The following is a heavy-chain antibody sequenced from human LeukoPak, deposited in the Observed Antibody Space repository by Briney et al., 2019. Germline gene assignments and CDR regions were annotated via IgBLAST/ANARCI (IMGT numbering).Heavy chain of an antibody. CDR3: ARDGITIFGMVITYYFDY. Sequence: SENLSLTCTVSGGSINSHYWSWIRQPAGKGLEWIGRIYNSGSTYYSPSLQSRVTMSVDTSKNQFSLKVSSVTAADTAVYYCARDGITIFGMVITYYFDYWGQGTLVTVSS. CDR1: GGSINSHY. J-gene: IGHJ4*02. V-gene: IGHV4-4*07. CDR2: IYNSGST. D-gene: IGHD3-3*01.